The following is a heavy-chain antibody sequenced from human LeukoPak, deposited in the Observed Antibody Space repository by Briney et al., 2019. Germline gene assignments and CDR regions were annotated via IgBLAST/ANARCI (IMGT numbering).Heavy chain of an antibody. CDR2: MNPNSGNT. V-gene: IGHV1-8*02. Sequence: ASVKVSCKASGYTFTSYGISWVRQAPGQGLELMGWMNPNSGNTGYAQKFQGRVTMTRNTSISTAYMELSSLRSEDTAVYYCARGSVVVIVVDAFDIWGQGTMVTVSS. D-gene: IGHD3-22*01. J-gene: IGHJ3*02. CDR3: ARGSVVVIVVDAFDI. CDR1: GYTFTSYG.